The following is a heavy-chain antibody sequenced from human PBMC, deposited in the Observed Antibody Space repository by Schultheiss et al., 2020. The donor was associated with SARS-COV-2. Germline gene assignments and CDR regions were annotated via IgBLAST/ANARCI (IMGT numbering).Heavy chain of an antibody. V-gene: IGHV1-69*05. Sequence: SVKVSCKASGGTFSSYAISWVRQAPGQGLEWMGGIIPIFGTANYAQKFQERVTITRDMSTSTAYMELSSLRSEDTAVYYCAKDEYSGSYAMDYWGQGTLVTVSS. CDR3: AKDEYSGSYAMDY. D-gene: IGHD5-12*01. CDR1: GGTFSSYA. J-gene: IGHJ4*02. CDR2: IIPIFGTA.